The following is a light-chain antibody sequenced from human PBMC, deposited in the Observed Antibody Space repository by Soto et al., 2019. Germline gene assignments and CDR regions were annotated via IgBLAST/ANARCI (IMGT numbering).Light chain of an antibody. CDR3: QQYNDFPYS. Sequence: DIPMTQSPSTLSASVGAGVTITCRASQNIGSWLAWYQQKPGEAPQLLISKATNLQSGVPSRFSGSGSGTDFSLTISSLQPVDSATYFCQQYNDFPYSFGPGTKLDI. CDR2: KAT. V-gene: IGKV1-5*03. CDR1: QNIGSW. J-gene: IGKJ2*01.